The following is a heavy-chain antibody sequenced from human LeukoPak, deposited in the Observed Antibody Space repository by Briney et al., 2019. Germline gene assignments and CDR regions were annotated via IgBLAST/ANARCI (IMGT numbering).Heavy chain of an antibody. Sequence: PGGSLRLSCAASGFPFINYWMSWVRQAPGKGLEWVANINQDESVKYYVDSLKGRFTVSRDNAKNSLYLQMNSLRAEDTAVYYCARVRDYGDYPPDYWGQGTLVTVSS. V-gene: IGHV3-7*01. CDR3: ARVRDYGDYPPDY. CDR2: INQDESVK. J-gene: IGHJ4*02. D-gene: IGHD4-17*01. CDR1: GFPFINYW.